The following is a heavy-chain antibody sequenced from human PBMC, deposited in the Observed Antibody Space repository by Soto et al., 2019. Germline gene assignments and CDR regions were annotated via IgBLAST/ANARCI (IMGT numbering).Heavy chain of an antibody. D-gene: IGHD3-16*01. J-gene: IGHJ6*02. CDR2: ITYEGSQI. CDR1: GFTFPRFG. Sequence: QVQLVESGGGVVQPGRSLRLSCAASGFTFPRFGMHWVRQAPGKGLEWVALITYEGSQIYYADAVKGRFTISRDNGDHTLSLQMDNLRTEDTATYFCAKGRGEMNWANYYVLDVWGQGTTVTVSS. CDR3: AKGRGEMNWANYYVLDV. V-gene: IGHV3-30*18.